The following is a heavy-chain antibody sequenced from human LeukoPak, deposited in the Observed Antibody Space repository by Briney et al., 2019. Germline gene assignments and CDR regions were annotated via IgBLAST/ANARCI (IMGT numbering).Heavy chain of an antibody. CDR3: ARHPFIAARLNWFDP. D-gene: IGHD6-6*01. CDR2: IYYSGST. Sequence: PSETLSLTCTVSGGSISSSSYYWGWIRQPPGKGLEWIGSIYYSGSTYYNPSLKSRVTISVDTSKNQFSLKLSSVTAADTAVYYCARHPFIAARLNWFDPWGQGTLVTVSS. CDR1: GGSISSSSYY. J-gene: IGHJ5*02. V-gene: IGHV4-39*01.